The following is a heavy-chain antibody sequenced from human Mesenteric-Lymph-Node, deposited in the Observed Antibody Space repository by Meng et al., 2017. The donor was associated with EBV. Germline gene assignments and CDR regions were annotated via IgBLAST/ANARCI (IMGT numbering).Heavy chain of an antibody. CDR2: IGDSGDI. D-gene: IGHD3-22*01. CDR3: ARVDGSGFYAY. CDR1: GFTVRYYS. J-gene: IGHJ4*02. V-gene: IGHV3-64*02. Sequence: EVQLDDAGEGLFQPWVSWTLFCVGSGFTVRYYSLHWVRQAPGKGLKYVSDIGDSGDIYYADSVKGRFTISRDNSRITVFLQMGSVRVEDMAVYYCARVDGSGFYAYWGQGSLVTVSS.